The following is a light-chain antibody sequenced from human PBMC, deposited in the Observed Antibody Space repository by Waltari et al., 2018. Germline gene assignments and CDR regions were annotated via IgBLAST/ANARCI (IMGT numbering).Light chain of an antibody. J-gene: IGKJ2*01. CDR3: QHYYSSPHT. V-gene: IGKV1-12*01. Sequence: DIQMTQSPSSLSASVGDRVTITCRASQGISSWLAWYQQKPGETPKLLISEASSLQSGIPSRFSGSGSGTDFILTINSLQSEDSATYYCQHYYSSPHTFGQGTKVEVK. CDR2: EAS. CDR1: QGISSW.